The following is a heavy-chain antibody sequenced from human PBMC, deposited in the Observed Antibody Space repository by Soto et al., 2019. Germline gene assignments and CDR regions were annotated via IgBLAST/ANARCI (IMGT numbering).Heavy chain of an antibody. D-gene: IGHD6-25*01. CDR3: ARDVRLPAHCGS. CDR1: GFTFRTFW. Sequence: GGSLRLSCAASGFTFRTFWMSWVRQAPGQGLEWMANIKEDGTEKNYVESVRGRFPISRDNTNSSLYQQMHCLRAEETAVFYCARDVRLPAHCGSWGQGTLGTVSS. V-gene: IGHV3-7*03. J-gene: IGHJ4*02. CDR2: IKEDGTEK.